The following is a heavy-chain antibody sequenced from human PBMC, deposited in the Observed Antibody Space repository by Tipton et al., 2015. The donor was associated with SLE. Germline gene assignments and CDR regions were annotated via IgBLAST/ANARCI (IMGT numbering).Heavy chain of an antibody. J-gene: IGHJ4*02. D-gene: IGHD3-3*01. CDR1: GFTFSDYY. CDR2: ISSSSSYT. V-gene: IGHV3-11*06. Sequence: SLRLSCAASGFTFSDYYMSWIRQAPGKGLEWVSYISSSSSYTNYPDSVKGRFTISRDNAKNSLYLQMNSLRAEDTAVYYCARDGGQPPYYFDYWGQGTLVTVSS. CDR3: ARDGGQPPYYFDY.